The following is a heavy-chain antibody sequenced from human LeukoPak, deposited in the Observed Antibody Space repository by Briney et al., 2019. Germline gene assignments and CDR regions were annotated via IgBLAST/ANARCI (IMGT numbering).Heavy chain of an antibody. J-gene: IGHJ6*02. D-gene: IGHD2-15*01. CDR2: INHSGST. CDR1: CGSFSGYY. V-gene: IGHV4-34*01. Sequence: SETLSLTCAVSCGSFSGYYWSWIRQPPGKGLEWIGEINHSGSTNYNPSLESRVTISVDTSKNQFSLKLSSVTAADAAVYYCSRDPGVVAARSYYHYYGMDGRGQGTTVAVSS. CDR3: SRDPGVVAARSYYHYYGMDG.